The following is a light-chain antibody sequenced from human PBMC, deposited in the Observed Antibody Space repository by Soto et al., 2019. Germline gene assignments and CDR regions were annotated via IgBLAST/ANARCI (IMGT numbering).Light chain of an antibody. CDR2: AAS. CDR3: LQDYNYSLT. J-gene: IGKJ4*01. V-gene: IGKV1-6*01. Sequence: ALQMTQSPSSLSASVGDRVTITCRASQGIRNDLGWYQQKPGKAPKLLIYAASSLQSGVPSRFSGSGSGTDFTLTISSLQPEDFATYYCLQDYNYSLTFGGGTKVEIK. CDR1: QGIRND.